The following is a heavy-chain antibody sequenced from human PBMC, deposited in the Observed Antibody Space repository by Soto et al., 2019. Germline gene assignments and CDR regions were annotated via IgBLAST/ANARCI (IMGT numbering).Heavy chain of an antibody. CDR2: IYYSGST. D-gene: IGHD6-13*01. J-gene: IGHJ4*02. CDR3: AKIAAGYRVFDY. CDR1: GGSISSGGYY. Sequence: SETLSLTCTVSGGSISSGGYYWSWIRQHPGKGLEWIGYIYYSGSTYYNPSLKSRVTISVDTSKNQFSLKLSPVTAADTAVYYWAKIAAGYRVFDYWGKGTLVTVPS. V-gene: IGHV4-31*03.